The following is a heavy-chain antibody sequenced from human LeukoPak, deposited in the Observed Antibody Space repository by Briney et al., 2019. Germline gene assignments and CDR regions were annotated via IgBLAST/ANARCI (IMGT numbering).Heavy chain of an antibody. CDR1: GYTFTSYD. J-gene: IGHJ6*02. CDR2: TNPNSGNT. V-gene: IGHV1-8*01. CDR3: ARWAAAGRYYYYGMDV. D-gene: IGHD6-13*01. Sequence: ASVKVSCKASGYTFTSYDINWVRQATGQGLEWMGWTNPNSGNTGYAQKFQGRVTMTRNTSISTAYMELSSLRSEDTAVYYCARWAAAGRYYYYGMDVWGQGTTVTVSS.